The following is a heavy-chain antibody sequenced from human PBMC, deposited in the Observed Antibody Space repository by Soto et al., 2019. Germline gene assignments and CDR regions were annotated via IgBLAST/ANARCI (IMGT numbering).Heavy chain of an antibody. CDR2: ISGSDGKT. Sequence: EVQLLESGGGLVRPGGSLRLSCTASGFSFSSYALSWVRQAPGKGLEWVSTISGSDGKTYYADCVKGRISISRDTSKTTVELERTSRRGEDTAVDYCAGWSGLDYGGQGTRVTVS. V-gene: IGHV3-23*01. J-gene: IGHJ4*02. D-gene: IGHD6-25*01. CDR1: GFSFSSYA. CDR3: AGWSGLDY.